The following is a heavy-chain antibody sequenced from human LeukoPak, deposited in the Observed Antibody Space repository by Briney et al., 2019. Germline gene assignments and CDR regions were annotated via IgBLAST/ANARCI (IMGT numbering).Heavy chain of an antibody. J-gene: IGHJ6*03. D-gene: IGHD3-10*01. V-gene: IGHV4-59*12. CDR2: IYYSGST. CDR3: ARRIGTMVRGVIMNYYYYMDV. CDR1: GGSISSYH. Sequence: SETLSLTCTVSGGSISSYHWSWIRQPPGKGLECIGYIYYSGSTNYNPSLKSRVTISVDTSKNQFSLKLSSVTAADTAVYYCARRIGTMVRGVIMNYYYYMDVWGKGTTVTISS.